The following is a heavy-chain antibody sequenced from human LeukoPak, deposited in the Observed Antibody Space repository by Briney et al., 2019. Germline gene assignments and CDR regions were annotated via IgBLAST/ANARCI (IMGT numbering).Heavy chain of an antibody. J-gene: IGHJ6*03. CDR3: ARHGVQSIAARPFVYYMDV. V-gene: IGHV4-4*09. CDR1: GGSISSYY. D-gene: IGHD6-6*01. CDR2: IYTSGST. Sequence: PSETLSLTCTVSGGSISSYYWSWIRQPPGKGLEWIGYIYTSGSTNYNPSLKSRVTISVDTPKNQFSLKLSSVTAADTAVYYCARHGVQSIAARPFVYYMDVWGKGTTVTVSS.